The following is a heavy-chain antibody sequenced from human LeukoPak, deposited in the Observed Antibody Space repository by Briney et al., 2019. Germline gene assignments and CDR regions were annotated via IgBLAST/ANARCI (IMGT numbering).Heavy chain of an antibody. D-gene: IGHD2-15*01. CDR1: GFTFSIYG. CDR3: ARSPHQYCSGGSCYLGWFDP. J-gene: IGHJ5*02. CDR2: IWYDGSNK. Sequence: GGSLSLSCAASGFTFSIYGVHWVRQAPGKGLGWVAFIWYDGSNKYYADSVKGRFTISRDNSKNTLYLQMNSLRAEDTAEYYCARSPHQYCSGGSCYLGWFDPGGQGTLVTVSS. V-gene: IGHV3-30*02.